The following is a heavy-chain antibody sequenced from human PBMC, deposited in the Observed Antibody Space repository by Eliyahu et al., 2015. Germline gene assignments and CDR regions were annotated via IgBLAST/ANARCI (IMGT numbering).Heavy chain of an antibody. CDR1: GFTVGXHY. CDR2: ITNSGSM. J-gene: IGHJ4*02. D-gene: IGHD2-15*01. CDR3: ARLQYGLPQRGGYFDY. V-gene: IGHV3-11*01. Sequence: QVQLVESGGGLVKPGGSLRLSCAASGFTVGXHYXSWXRQAPGKGLDWLAYITNSGSMHHAGSVKGRFTISRDNAKNSLYLELNSLRPEDTAVYYCARLQYGLPQRGGYFDYWGQGSLVTVS.